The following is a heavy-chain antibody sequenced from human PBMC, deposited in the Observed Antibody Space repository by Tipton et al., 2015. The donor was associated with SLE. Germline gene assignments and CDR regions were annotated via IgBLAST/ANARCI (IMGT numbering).Heavy chain of an antibody. CDR1: GGSISSYY. J-gene: IGHJ3*02. V-gene: IGHV4-59*01. D-gene: IGHD5-24*01. Sequence: TLSLTCTVSGGSISSYYWSWIRQPPGKGLDWIGSISYSGSTFYNPSLKSRVTISVDTSKNQFSLKLSSVTAADTAVYYCARDREMAGAFDIWGQGTMVTVSS. CDR2: ISYSGST. CDR3: ARDREMAGAFDI.